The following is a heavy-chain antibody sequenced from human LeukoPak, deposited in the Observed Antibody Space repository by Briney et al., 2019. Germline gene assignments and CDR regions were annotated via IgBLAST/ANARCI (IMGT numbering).Heavy chain of an antibody. J-gene: IGHJ6*03. CDR2: IYTSGST. V-gene: IGHV4-4*07. CDR3: ARDGKVTPSYYYYYMDV. CDR1: GGSISSYY. Sequence: KPSETLSLTCTVSGGSISSYYWSWIRQPAGKGLEWIGRIYTSGSTNYNPSLKSRVTMSVDTSKNQFSLKLSSVTAADTAVYYCARDGKVTPSYYYYYMDVWGKGTTVTVSS. D-gene: IGHD4-23*01.